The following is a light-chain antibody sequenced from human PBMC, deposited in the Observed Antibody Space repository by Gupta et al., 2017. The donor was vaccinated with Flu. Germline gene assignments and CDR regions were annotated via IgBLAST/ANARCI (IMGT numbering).Light chain of an antibody. Sequence: QSALTQPASVSGSPGQSITISCTGTSSDVGSYNLVSWYQQHPGQAPKLMIYEGSKRPSGVSNRFSGSKSGNTASLTISGPQAEDEADYYCCSYAGSSTWVFGGGTKLTVL. CDR3: CSYAGSSTWV. V-gene: IGLV2-23*01. CDR2: EGS. J-gene: IGLJ3*02. CDR1: SSDVGSYNL.